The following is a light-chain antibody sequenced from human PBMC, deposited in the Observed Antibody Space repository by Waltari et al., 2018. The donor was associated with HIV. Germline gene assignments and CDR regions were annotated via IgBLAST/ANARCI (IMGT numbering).Light chain of an antibody. V-gene: IGKV4-1*01. CDR3: QQYYSTPLT. CDR2: WAS. Sequence: DIVMTQSPDSLAVSLGERATINCKSSQSVLYSSNNKNYLAWYQQKPGQPPELLIYWASTRESGVPDRFSGIGSATDFTLTISSLQAEDVAVYYCQQYYSTPLTFGGGTQVEIK. CDR1: QSVLYSSNNKNY. J-gene: IGKJ4*01.